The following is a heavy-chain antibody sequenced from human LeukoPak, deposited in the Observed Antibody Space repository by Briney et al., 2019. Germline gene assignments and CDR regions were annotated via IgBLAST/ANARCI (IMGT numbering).Heavy chain of an antibody. J-gene: IGHJ5*02. CDR1: GYTFTSYD. Sequence: ASVKVSCKASGYTFTSYDINWVRQATGQGLEWKGWMNPNSGNTGYAQKFQGRVTMTRNTSISTAYMELSSLRSEDTAVYYCARATMVRGVSNWFDPWGQGTLVTVSS. D-gene: IGHD3-10*01. V-gene: IGHV1-8*01. CDR2: MNPNSGNT. CDR3: ARATMVRGVSNWFDP.